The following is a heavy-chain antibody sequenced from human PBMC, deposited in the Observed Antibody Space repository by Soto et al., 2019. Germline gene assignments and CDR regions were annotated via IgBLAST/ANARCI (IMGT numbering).Heavy chain of an antibody. J-gene: IGHJ4*02. V-gene: IGHV4-39*01. CDR2: IYYRGNT. Sequence: QLQLQASGPGLVKPSETLSLTCSVSGDSINSDNYYWGWIRQPPGKGLEWLGSIYYRGNTYYNPSLKTRVTRSLDKSKSQFSLKLNSVTAADSAVYFCARLEGLATISYYFDYWGQGTLVTVSS. CDR3: ARLEGLATISYYFDY. CDR1: GDSINSDNYY. D-gene: IGHD3-9*01.